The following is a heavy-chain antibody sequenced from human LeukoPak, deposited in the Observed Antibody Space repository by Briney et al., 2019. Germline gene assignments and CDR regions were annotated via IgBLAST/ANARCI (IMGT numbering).Heavy chain of an antibody. V-gene: IGHV3-53*01. J-gene: IGHJ4*02. CDR3: AREVYSTGLAY. CDR2: IYGGGDI. D-gene: IGHD6-19*01. Sequence: GGSLRLSCEVSGFTVSSNIMSWVRQAPGKGLEWVSVIYGGGDIYYADSVRGRFTISRDNSKNTLYLQINSLRVEDTAVYYCAREVYSTGLAYWGQGTLVTVSS. CDR1: GFTVSSNI.